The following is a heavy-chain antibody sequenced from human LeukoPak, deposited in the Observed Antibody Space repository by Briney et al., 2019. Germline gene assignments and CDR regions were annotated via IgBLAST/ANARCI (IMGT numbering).Heavy chain of an antibody. D-gene: IGHD4-23*01. CDR1: GFTFSDYY. CDR3: AKDKSVEVLTFDAFDV. J-gene: IGHJ3*01. V-gene: IGHV3-11*01. CDR2: ISSSGSTI. Sequence: PGGSLRLSCAASGFTFSDYYMSWIRQAPGKGLEWVSYISSSGSTIYYADSVKGRFTISRDNAKNSLYLQMNSLRVEDTALYYCAKDKSVEVLTFDAFDVWGQGTMVTVSS.